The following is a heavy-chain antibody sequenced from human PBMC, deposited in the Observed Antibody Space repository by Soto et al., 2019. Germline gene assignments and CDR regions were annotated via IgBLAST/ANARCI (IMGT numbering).Heavy chain of an antibody. V-gene: IGHV4-61*01. CDR2: IYYSGST. D-gene: IGHD6-19*01. J-gene: IGHJ4*02. Sequence: QVQLQESGPGLVKPSETLSLTCTVSGGSVSSGSYYWSCIRQPPGKGLEWIGYIYYSGSTNYNPSLKSRVTISVDTSKNQFSLKLNSVTAADTAVYYCASYSSGWYDVSYWGQGTLVTVSS. CDR3: ASYSSGWYDVSY. CDR1: GGSVSSGSYY.